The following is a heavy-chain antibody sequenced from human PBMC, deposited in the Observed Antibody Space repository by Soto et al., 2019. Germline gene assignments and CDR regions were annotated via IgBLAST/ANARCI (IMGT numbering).Heavy chain of an antibody. D-gene: IGHD6-13*01. Sequence: GGSLRLSCTASGFSFSNYWMAWVRQAPGKGLEWVANIEQDGSDKFYVDSLRGRFTISRDNAKNSLYLQMNSLRAEDTAVYYCARALGHSSSWYGDSWGQGTPVTVSS. CDR1: GFSFSNYW. V-gene: IGHV3-7*01. J-gene: IGHJ4*02. CDR2: IEQDGSDK. CDR3: ARALGHSSSWYGDS.